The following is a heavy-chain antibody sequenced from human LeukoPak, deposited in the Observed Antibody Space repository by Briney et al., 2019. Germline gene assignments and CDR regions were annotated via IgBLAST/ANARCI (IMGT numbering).Heavy chain of an antibody. Sequence: SVKVSCKASGGTFSSYAISWVRQAPGQGLEWMGGIIPIFGTANYAQKFQGRVTITADESTSTAYMELTSLRSEYTAVYYCARRTGTTVWDDAFDIWGQGTMVTVSS. J-gene: IGHJ3*02. V-gene: IGHV1-69*13. CDR3: ARRTGTTVWDDAFDI. D-gene: IGHD1-7*01. CDR1: GGTFSSYA. CDR2: IIPIFGTA.